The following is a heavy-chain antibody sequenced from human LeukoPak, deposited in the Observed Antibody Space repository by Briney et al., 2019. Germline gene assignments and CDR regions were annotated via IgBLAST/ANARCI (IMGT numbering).Heavy chain of an antibody. CDR2: ISGPVDDT. CDR1: SGFS. Sequence: GGSLRLSCAAFSGFSMSWVRQAPGKGLEGGSAISGPVDDTYYPDSRKGRVTSSRHNSKNTLFLQINHLRIEDTAVYYCTRGHRASSSFDLWAQGILVTVSS. V-gene: IGHV3-23*01. J-gene: IGHJ4*02. CDR3: TRGHRASSSFDL.